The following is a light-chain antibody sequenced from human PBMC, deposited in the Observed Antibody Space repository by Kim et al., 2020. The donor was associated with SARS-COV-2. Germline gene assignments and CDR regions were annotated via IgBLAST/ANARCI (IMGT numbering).Light chain of an antibody. CDR1: SSDVGGYNY. Sequence: QSALTQPASVSGSPGQSITISCTGTSSDVGGYNYVSWYQQHPGKAPKLMIYDVIKRPSGVSTRFSGSKSGNTASLTISGLQAEDEADYYCSSYTSSSTYVFGTGTKVTVL. J-gene: IGLJ1*01. V-gene: IGLV2-14*01. CDR3: SSYTSSSTYV. CDR2: DVI.